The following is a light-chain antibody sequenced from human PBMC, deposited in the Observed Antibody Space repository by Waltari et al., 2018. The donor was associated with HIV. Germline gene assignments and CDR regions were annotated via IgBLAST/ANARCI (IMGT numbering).Light chain of an antibody. J-gene: IGLJ1*01. CDR2: YDD. V-gene: IGLV1-36*01. CDR1: SSNIGNNA. CDR3: AAWDDSLNGYV. Sequence: QSVLTQPPSVSEAPRQRVTISCSGSSSNIGNNAVNWYQHLPGKAPKLLIYYDDLLPSGVSDRFAGSKSGTSASLASSGLQYEDDADYYCAAWDDSLNGYVFGTGTKVTVL.